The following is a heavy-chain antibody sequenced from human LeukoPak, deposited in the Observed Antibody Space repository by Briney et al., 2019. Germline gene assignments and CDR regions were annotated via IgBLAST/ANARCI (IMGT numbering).Heavy chain of an antibody. V-gene: IGHV4-4*02. CDR2: IYYSGST. J-gene: IGHJ4*02. D-gene: IGHD4-17*01. CDR3: ARGGGDYEGPCHDY. CDR1: GGSISTTNW. Sequence: SGTLSLTCGVSGGSISTTNWWTWVRQPPGEGLEWIGYIYYSGSTNYNPSLKSRVTISVDTSKNQFSLKLSSVTAADTAVYYCARGGGDYEGPCHDYWGQGTLVTVSS.